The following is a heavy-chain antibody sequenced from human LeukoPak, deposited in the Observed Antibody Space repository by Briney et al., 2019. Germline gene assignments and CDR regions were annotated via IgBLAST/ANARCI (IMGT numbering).Heavy chain of an antibody. Sequence: ASVKVSCKASGYTFSSYYMHWVRQAPGQGLEWMGWINAGNGNTKYSQKFQGRVTITRDTSASTAYMELSSLRSEDTAVYYCARDTAYSSGWYGTFDYWGQGTLVTVSS. CDR1: GYTFSSYY. CDR2: INAGNGNT. CDR3: ARDTAYSSGWYGTFDY. V-gene: IGHV1-3*01. D-gene: IGHD6-19*01. J-gene: IGHJ4*02.